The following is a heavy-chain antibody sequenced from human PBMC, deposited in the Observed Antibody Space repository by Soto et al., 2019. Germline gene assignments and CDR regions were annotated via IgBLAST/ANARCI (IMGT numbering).Heavy chain of an antibody. D-gene: IGHD2-15*01. CDR2: IYSSGST. CDR1: GFTVSSNY. Sequence: GGSLRLSCAVSGFTVSSNYMSWVRQAPGKGLEWVSLIYSSGSTYYADSVKGRFIISRDNSKNTMYLQMNSLRAEDTAVYYCARGGILWPAVVNYYGLDVWGQGTTVTVSS. V-gene: IGHV3-66*01. CDR3: ARGGILWPAVVNYYGLDV. J-gene: IGHJ6*02.